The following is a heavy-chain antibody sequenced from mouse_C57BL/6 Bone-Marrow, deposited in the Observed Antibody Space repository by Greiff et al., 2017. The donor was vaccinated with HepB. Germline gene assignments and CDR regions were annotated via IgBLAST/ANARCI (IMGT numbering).Heavy chain of an antibody. D-gene: IGHD1-1*01. Sequence: VQLQQSGAELARPGASVKLSCKASGYTFTSYGISWVKQRTGQGLEWIGEIYPRSGNTYYNEKFKGKATLTADKSSSTAYMELRSLTSEDSAVYFCARSYGSSYDAYWGQGTLVTVSA. V-gene: IGHV1-81*01. CDR3: ARSYGSSYDAY. CDR2: IYPRSGNT. J-gene: IGHJ3*01. CDR1: GYTFTSYG.